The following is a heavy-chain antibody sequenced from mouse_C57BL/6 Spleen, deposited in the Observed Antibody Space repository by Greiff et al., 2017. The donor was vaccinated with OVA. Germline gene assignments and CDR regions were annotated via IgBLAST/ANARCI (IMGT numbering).Heavy chain of an antibody. CDR3: AREVTTGAMDY. CDR1: GYTFTDYY. CDR2: INPYNGGT. J-gene: IGHJ4*01. V-gene: IGHV1-19*01. Sequence: EVQLQQSGPVLVKPGASVKMSCKASGYTFTDYYMNWVKQSHGKSLEWIGVINPYNGGTSYNQKFKGKATLTVDKSSSTAYMELNSLTSEDSAVYYCAREVTTGAMDYWGQGTSVTVSA. D-gene: IGHD2-2*01.